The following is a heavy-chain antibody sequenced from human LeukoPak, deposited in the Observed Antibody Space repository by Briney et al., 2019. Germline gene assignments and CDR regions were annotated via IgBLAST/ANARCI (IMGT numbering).Heavy chain of an antibody. CDR3: ARGSGAHSSGWSKRWYYFDY. CDR2: IYYSGST. CDR1: GGSISSSSYS. V-gene: IGHV4-39*01. J-gene: IGHJ4*02. D-gene: IGHD6-19*01. Sequence: PSETLSLTCTVSGGSISSSSYSWGWIRQPPGKGLEWIGSIYYSGSTYYNPSLKSRVTISVDTSKNQFSLKLSSVTAADTAVYYCARGSGAHSSGWSKRWYYFDYWGQGTLVTVSS.